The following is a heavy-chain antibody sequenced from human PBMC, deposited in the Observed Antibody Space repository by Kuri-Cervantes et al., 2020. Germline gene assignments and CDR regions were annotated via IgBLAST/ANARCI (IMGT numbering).Heavy chain of an antibody. V-gene: IGHV1-69*13. CDR1: GGSISSYA. CDR3: ARVVTIVGVVIRGWFEA. D-gene: IGHD3-3*01. J-gene: IGHJ5*02. CDR2: IIAIFGTA. Sequence: SVKVSCKASGGSISSYAISWVRQAPGQGLEWMGVIIAIFGTANYAQKFQGRVMITADESTSTAYMELSSLRSEDTAVYYCARVVTIVGVVIRGWFEAWGQGTMVTVSS.